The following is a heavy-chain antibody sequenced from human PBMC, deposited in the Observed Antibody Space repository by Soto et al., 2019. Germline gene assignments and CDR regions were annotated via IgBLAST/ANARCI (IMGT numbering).Heavy chain of an antibody. CDR2: IYSDGRT. D-gene: IGHD6-13*01. Sequence: DVQLVETGGGLIQPGGSLRLSCAASGFIVSSSYMSWVRQAPGKGLEWVSVIYSDGRTYYADSVKGRFTISRNNSKNKLYLQMNRLSAEDPAVYFCAGFSGWYGQWYFDVWGPGTLVTVSS. V-gene: IGHV3-53*02. CDR3: AGFSGWYGQWYFDV. J-gene: IGHJ4*02. CDR1: GFIVSSSY.